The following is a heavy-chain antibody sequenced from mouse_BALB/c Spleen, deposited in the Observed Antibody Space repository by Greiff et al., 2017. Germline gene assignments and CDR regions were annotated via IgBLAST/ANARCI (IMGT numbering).Heavy chain of an antibody. V-gene: IGHV2-6-7*01. CDR2: IWGDGST. CDR3: ARVGANYYFDY. D-gene: IGHD3-1*01. Sequence: VQLKESGPGLVAPSQSLSITCTVSGFSLTGYGVNWVRQPPGKGLEWLGMIWGDGSTDYNSALKSRLSISKDNSKSQVFLKMNSLQTDDTARYYCARVGANYYFDYWGQGTTLTVSS. J-gene: IGHJ2*01. CDR1: GFSLTGYG.